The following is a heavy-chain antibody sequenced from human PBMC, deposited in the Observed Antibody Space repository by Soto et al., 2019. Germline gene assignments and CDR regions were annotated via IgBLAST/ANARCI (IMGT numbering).Heavy chain of an antibody. V-gene: IGHV3-53*01. CDR3: ARDTRGDYYYYGMDV. Sequence: SGGSLRLSCAASGFTVSSNYMSWVRQAPGKGLEWVSVIYSGGSTYYADSVKGRFTISRDNSKNTLYLQMNSLRAEDTAVYYCARDTRGDYYYYGMDVWGQGTTVTVYS. J-gene: IGHJ6*02. D-gene: IGHD1-26*01. CDR2: IYSGGST. CDR1: GFTVSSNY.